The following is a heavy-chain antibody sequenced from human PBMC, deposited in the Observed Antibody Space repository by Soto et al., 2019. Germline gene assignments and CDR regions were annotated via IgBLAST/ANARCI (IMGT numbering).Heavy chain of an antibody. Sequence: QVQLQQWGAGLLKPSETLSLTCAVYGGSFSGYYWSWIRQPPGKGLEWIGEINHSGSTNYNPSLKSRITISVDTSKDQFPLQLSSVPAADTAVYYCARGYHLAAAPLFDYWGQGTLVTLSS. CDR2: INHSGST. D-gene: IGHD6-13*01. CDR3: ARGYHLAAAPLFDY. J-gene: IGHJ4*02. CDR1: GGSFSGYY. V-gene: IGHV4-34*01.